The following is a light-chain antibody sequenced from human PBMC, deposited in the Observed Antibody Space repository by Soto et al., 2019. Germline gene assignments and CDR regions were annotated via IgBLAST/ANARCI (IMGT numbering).Light chain of an antibody. Sequence: IQMTQSPSSLSASVGDRVTITRRASQSISRNLNWYQQKPGKPPELLIYTASNLQSGVPSRFSGSGSGTDFALTISSLQPEDSAVYYCQQSHSSPLSLGGGTKVDIK. J-gene: IGKJ4*01. CDR1: QSISRN. CDR3: QQSHSSPLS. CDR2: TAS. V-gene: IGKV1-39*01.